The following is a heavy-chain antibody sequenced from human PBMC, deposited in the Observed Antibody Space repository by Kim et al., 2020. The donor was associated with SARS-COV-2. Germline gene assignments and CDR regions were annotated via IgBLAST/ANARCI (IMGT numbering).Heavy chain of an antibody. CDR1: GFTLRSYD. CDR2: ISASGNTM. CDR3: ARETSGNVFDW. V-gene: IGHV3-48*03. Sequence: GGSLRLSCAASGFTLRSYDMNWVRQAPGKGLDWISYISASGNTMYYADSVKGRFTISRDNAKNSLYLQMDRLTDEDTAVYYCARETSGNVFDWWGQGTLVTVSS. J-gene: IGHJ4*02. D-gene: IGHD2-8*01.